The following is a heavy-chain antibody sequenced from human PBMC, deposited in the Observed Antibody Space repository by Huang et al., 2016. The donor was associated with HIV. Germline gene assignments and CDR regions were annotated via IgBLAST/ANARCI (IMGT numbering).Heavy chain of an antibody. J-gene: IGHJ4*02. V-gene: IGHV4-39*01. CDR2: IYFMGDT. Sequence: QLQLQESGPGLVRPSETLSLICTVSGGSITDSNYCWGWIRQPPGKGLEWFGSIYFMGDTDYNPSLKSRVTMSVDTSKNRFSLDIRSVAVADTAIYYCARHFGSWSGYFDSWGQGTLVPVSS. CDR1: GGSITDSNYC. D-gene: IGHD3-10*01. CDR3: ARHFGSWSGYFDS.